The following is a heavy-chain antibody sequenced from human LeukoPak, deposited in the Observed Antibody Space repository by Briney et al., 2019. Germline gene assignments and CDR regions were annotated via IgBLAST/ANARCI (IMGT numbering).Heavy chain of an antibody. J-gene: IGHJ5*02. D-gene: IGHD3-22*01. CDR3: AKYDSSGYVGNWFDP. CDR2: IYYSGST. CDR1: GGSISSGNFY. Sequence: PSETLSLTCTVSGGSISSGNFYWSWIRQHPGKGLEWIGYIYYSGSTYYNPSLKRRVTISVDTSKNQFSLKLSSVTAADTAVYYCAKYDSSGYVGNWFDPWGQGTLVTVSS. V-gene: IGHV4-31*03.